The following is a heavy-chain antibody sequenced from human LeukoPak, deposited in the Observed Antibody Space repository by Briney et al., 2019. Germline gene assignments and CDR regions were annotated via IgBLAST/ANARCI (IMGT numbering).Heavy chain of an antibody. J-gene: IGHJ6*03. V-gene: IGHV1-46*03. CDR1: GYTFTSYY. CDR3: ATNPTVGARAGYYYYYMDV. D-gene: IGHD1-26*01. Sequence: ASVKVSCKASGYTFTSYYMHWVREAPGQGLERMGIINPSGGSTSDAQKFQGRVTMTRDMSTSTVYMELSSLRSEDTAVYYCATNPTVGARAGYYYYYMDVWGKGTTVTVSS. CDR2: INPSGGST.